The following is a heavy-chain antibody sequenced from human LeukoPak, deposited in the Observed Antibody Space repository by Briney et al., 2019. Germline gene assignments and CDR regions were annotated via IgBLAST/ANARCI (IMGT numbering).Heavy chain of an antibody. CDR1: GFTFGVYA. J-gene: IGHJ3*02. V-gene: IGHV3-49*04. CDR2: IRSKAYGGTT. CDR3: TKPTGDAFDI. Sequence: GGSLRLSCTASGFTFGVYAMSWVRQAPGKGLEWVGFIRSKAYGGTTEYAASVKGRFTISRDDSKSIAYLQMNSLKTEDTAVYYCTKPTGDAFDIWGQGTMVTISS. D-gene: IGHD1-14*01.